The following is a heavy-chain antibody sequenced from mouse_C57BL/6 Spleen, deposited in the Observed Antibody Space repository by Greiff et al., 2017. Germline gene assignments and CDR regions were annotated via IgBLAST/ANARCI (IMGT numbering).Heavy chain of an antibody. CDR1: GYTFTSYW. Sequence: VQLQQPGAELVKPGASVKLSCKASGYTFTSYWMHWVKQRPGRGLEWIGRIDPNSGGTKYNEKFKSKATLTVDKPSSTAYMQLSSLTSEDSAVYYCASYEVTTRRYYAMDYWGQGTSVTVSS. D-gene: IGHD2-2*01. J-gene: IGHJ4*01. CDR2: IDPNSGGT. CDR3: ASYEVTTRRYYAMDY. V-gene: IGHV1-72*01.